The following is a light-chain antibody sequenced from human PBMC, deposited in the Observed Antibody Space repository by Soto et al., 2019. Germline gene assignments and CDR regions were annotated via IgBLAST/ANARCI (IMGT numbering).Light chain of an antibody. CDR3: QHYNSYSEA. CDR2: QAS. CDR1: QTISSW. Sequence: DIQMTQSPSTLSGSVGDRVTITCRASQTISSWLAWYQQKPGKAHKLQIYQASTLKSGVPSMFSGSGSGTEFTLTISSLQPDDFATSYGQHYNSYSEAFSQGTKVERK. V-gene: IGKV1-5*03. J-gene: IGKJ1*01.